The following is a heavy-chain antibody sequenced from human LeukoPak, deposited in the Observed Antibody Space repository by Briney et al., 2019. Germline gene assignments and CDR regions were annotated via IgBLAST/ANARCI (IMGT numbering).Heavy chain of an antibody. D-gene: IGHD3-3*01. CDR1: GGSISSYY. CDR2: IYDNESA. CDR3: ARVLQNYYHLDV. V-gene: IGHV4-59*01. J-gene: IGHJ6*03. Sequence: PSETLSLTCTVSGGSISSYYWSWIRQPPGKGLEWIGFIYDNESANYKSSLESRVTMTVDTSKNQVSLKLNSVTAADTAVYYCARVLQNYYHLDVWGEGTTVTVSS.